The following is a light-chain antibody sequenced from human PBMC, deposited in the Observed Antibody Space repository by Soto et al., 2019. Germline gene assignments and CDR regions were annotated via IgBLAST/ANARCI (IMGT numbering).Light chain of an antibody. CDR3: LQFDRFPRV. V-gene: IGKV1-33*01. CDR2: DAS. J-gene: IGKJ3*01. CDR1: HDIITY. Sequence: DIQLTQSPSSLSASVGDRVTITCQASHDIITYLNWFQQRPGKVPKLLIHDASKLETGVPSRFSGSGSWTRFSLNITGLQPEDVATYYCLQFDRFPRVFGPGTTV.